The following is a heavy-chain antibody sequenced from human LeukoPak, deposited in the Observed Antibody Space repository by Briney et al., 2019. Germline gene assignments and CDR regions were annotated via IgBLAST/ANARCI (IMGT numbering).Heavy chain of an antibody. CDR1: GFTFSNAW. CDR3: TTSQLDDILTGLPFVDY. V-gene: IGHV3-15*01. D-gene: IGHD3-9*01. Sequence: KSGGSLRLSCAASGFTFSNAWLHWVRQAPGKGLEWVGRIRSNLYLGATDFAAPVRDRFTMSRDDSKNTLYLQMDSLKTEDTAVYYCTTSQLDDILTGLPFVDYWGQGTLVTVSS. J-gene: IGHJ4*02. CDR2: IRSNLYLGAT.